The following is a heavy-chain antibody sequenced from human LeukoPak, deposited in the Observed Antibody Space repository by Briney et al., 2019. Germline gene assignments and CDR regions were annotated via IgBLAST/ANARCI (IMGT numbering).Heavy chain of an antibody. J-gene: IGHJ6*02. D-gene: IGHD6-19*01. CDR1: GGSISSYY. V-gene: IGHV4-59*01. CDR2: IYYSGST. CDR3: ARLGAVAGTGQYYYYYYGMDV. Sequence: SETLSLTCTVSGGSISSYYWSWIRQPPGKGLEWIGYIYYSGSTNYNPSLKSRVTISVDTSKNQFSLKLSSVTAADTGVYYCARLGAVAGTGQYYYYYYGMDVWGQGTTVTVSS.